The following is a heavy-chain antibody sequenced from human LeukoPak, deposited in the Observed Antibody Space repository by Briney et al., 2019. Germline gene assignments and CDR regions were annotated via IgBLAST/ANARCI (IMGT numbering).Heavy chain of an antibody. V-gene: IGHV1-46*01. CDR3: ARDQGAGTPWYYFDY. J-gene: IGHJ4*02. CDR1: GYTFTSYY. Sequence: ASVKVSCKASGYTFTSYYMHWVRQAPGQGLEWMGIINPSGGSTSYAQKFQGRVTMTRDTSTSTVYMELSSLRSEDTAVYYCARDQGAGTPWYYFDYWGQGTLVTVSS. D-gene: IGHD6-19*01. CDR2: INPSGGST.